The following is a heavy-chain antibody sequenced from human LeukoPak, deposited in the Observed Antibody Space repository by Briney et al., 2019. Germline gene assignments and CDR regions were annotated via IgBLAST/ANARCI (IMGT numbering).Heavy chain of an antibody. CDR1: GFTFSSYA. CDR3: ARGASGWYSDY. D-gene: IGHD6-19*01. CDR2: ISYDGSNK. V-gene: IGHV3-30-3*01. J-gene: IGHJ4*02. Sequence: GGSLRLSCAASGFTFSSYAMHWVRQAPGKGLEWVAVISYDGSNKYYADSVKGRFTISRDNSKNTLYLQMDSLRAEDTAVYYCARGASGWYSDYWGQGTLVTVSS.